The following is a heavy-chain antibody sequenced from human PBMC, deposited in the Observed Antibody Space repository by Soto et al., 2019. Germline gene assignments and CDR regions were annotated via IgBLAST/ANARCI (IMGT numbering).Heavy chain of an antibody. D-gene: IGHD6-13*01. CDR3: ARLLVLDYYYGMDV. J-gene: IGHJ6*02. CDR1: GGTFSSYT. Sequence: QVQLVQSGAEVKKPGSSVKVSCKASGGTFSSYTISWVRQAPGQGLEWMGRIIPILGIANYAQKVQGRVTITADKSTSTAYMELSSLRSEDTAVYYCARLLVLDYYYGMDVWGQGTTVTVSS. V-gene: IGHV1-69*02. CDR2: IIPILGIA.